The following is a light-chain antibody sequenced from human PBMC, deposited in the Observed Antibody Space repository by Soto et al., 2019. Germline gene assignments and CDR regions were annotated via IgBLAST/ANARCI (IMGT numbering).Light chain of an antibody. CDR2: EVS. CDR1: SSDVGNYNY. Sequence: QSALTQPASVSGSPGQSITISCTGTSSDVGNYNYVSWYQHHPGKAPKLMNYEVSYRPSGVSVRFSGSKSGNTASLTISGLQAEDEANYYCSSYTTSRTWVFGGGTKVTVL. CDR3: SSYTTSRTWV. J-gene: IGLJ3*02. V-gene: IGLV2-14*01.